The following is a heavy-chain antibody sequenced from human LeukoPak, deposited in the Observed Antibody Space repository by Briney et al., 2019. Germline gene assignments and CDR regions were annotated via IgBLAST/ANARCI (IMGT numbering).Heavy chain of an antibody. J-gene: IGHJ4*02. D-gene: IGHD3-9*01. Sequence: PGGSLRLSCAASGFTFDDYAMHWVRQAPGKGLEWVSGISWNSGSIGYADSVKGRFTISRDNAKNSLYLQMNSLRAEDTALYYCAKATYYDILTGLNYWGQGTLVTVSS. CDR2: ISWNSGSI. V-gene: IGHV3-9*01. CDR1: GFTFDDYA. CDR3: AKATYYDILTGLNY.